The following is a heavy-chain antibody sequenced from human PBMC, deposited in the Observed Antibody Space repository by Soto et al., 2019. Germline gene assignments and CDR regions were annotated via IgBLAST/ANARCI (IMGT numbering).Heavy chain of an antibody. CDR3: VRDGTKTLRDWFDP. CDR1: GGSISSYY. Sequence: SETLSLTCTVSGGSISSYYWSWIRQPPGKGLEWIGYIYYSGSTNYNPSLKSRVMMSVDTSKKQFSLKLRSVTAADTAVYYCVRDGTKTLRDWFDPWGQGISVTVSS. V-gene: IGHV4-59*12. J-gene: IGHJ5*02. D-gene: IGHD1-1*01. CDR2: IYYSGST.